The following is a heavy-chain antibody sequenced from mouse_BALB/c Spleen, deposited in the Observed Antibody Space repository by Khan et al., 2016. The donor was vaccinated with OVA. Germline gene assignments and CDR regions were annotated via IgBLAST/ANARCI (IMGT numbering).Heavy chain of an antibody. CDR2: INPSTDYT. J-gene: IGHJ3*01. V-gene: IGHV1-7*01. CDR3: VNHGSSSAWFTY. D-gene: IGHD1-1*01. CDR1: GYTFTSYW. Sequence: QVQLQQSGAELAKPGASVKMSCKASGYTFTSYWMHWVKQRPGQGLEWIGYINPSTDYTEHNQKFKDKATLTADKSSSTAYMQLTSLTSEDSAVYYCVNHGSSSAWFTYWGQGTLVTVSA.